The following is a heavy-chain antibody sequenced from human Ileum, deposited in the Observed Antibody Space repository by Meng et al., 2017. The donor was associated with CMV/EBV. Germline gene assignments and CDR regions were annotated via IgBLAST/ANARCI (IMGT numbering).Heavy chain of an antibody. V-gene: IGHV4-4*02. J-gene: IGHJ4*02. D-gene: IGHD3-22*01. CDR3: ARGVAPDSSGYYPFY. Sequence: GSLRLSCVVSGGSISSSEWWSWVRQPPGKGLEWIGEIYDSGTTNYNPSLKSRGTISVDKSKNQFFLKLSSVTAADTAVYYCARGVAPDSSGYYPFYWGQGTLVTVSS. CDR2: IYDSGTT. CDR1: GGSISSSEW.